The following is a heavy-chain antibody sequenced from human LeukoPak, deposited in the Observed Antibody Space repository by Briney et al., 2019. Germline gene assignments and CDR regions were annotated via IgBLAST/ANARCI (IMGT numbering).Heavy chain of an antibody. D-gene: IGHD1-14*01. CDR2: TYYRSKWYN. CDR3: ARESTPSVNKPARGDNWFDP. J-gene: IGHJ5*02. V-gene: IGHV6-1*01. Sequence: SQTLSLTCAISGDSVSSNSAAWNWIRQSPSRGLEWLGRTYYRSKWYNDYAVSVKSRITINPDTSKNQFSLQLNSVTPEDTAVYYCARESTPSVNKPARGDNWFDPWGQGTLVTVSS. CDR1: GDSVSSNSAA.